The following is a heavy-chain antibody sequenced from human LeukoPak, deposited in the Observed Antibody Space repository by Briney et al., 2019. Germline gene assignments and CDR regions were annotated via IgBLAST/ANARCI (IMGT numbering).Heavy chain of an antibody. D-gene: IGHD5-24*01. Sequence: KPGGSLRLSCAASGFTLSDYYMSWIRQAPGKGLEWVSYISSGGTIIYYGDSVKGRFTISRDSAKNSLSLQMNSLRPEDTAVYYCARCLRLRTKYKGGRDGYNSLVRYFDLWGRGTLVTVSS. CDR3: ARCLRLRTKYKGGRDGYNSLVRYFDL. V-gene: IGHV3-11*04. CDR2: ISSGGTII. CDR1: GFTLSDYY. J-gene: IGHJ2*01.